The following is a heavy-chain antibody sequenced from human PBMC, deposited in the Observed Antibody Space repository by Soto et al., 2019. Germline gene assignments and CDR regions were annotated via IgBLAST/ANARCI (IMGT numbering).Heavy chain of an antibody. CDR2: ISGTGGST. Sequence: EVQLLDSGGGLVQPGGSLRLSCAASGFTFNNYAMNWVRQAPGKGLEWVATISGTGGSTYYADSVKGRFTISRDNSKNTVLLQRNSLRLEDTAVYYCANDRFGGHFDFGGEGTQVTVSS. CDR3: ANDRFGGHFDF. CDR1: GFTFNNYA. J-gene: IGHJ4*02. D-gene: IGHD3-10*01. V-gene: IGHV3-23*01.